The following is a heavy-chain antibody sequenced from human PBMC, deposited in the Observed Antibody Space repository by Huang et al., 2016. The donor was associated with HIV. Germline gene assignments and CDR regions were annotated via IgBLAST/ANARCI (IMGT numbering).Heavy chain of an antibody. D-gene: IGHD3-10*01. CDR1: GFTFSSYG. CDR2: IRYDGSNK. V-gene: IGHV3-30*02. CDR3: AKGSMANAFDI. Sequence: QVQLVESGGGVVQPGGSLRLSCAASGFTFSSYGMHWVRQAPGKGLEWVEFIRYDGSNKYYADSVRGRFTISRDKSKNTLYLQMNSLRAEDTAVYYCAKGSMANAFDIWGQGTMVTVSS. J-gene: IGHJ3*02.